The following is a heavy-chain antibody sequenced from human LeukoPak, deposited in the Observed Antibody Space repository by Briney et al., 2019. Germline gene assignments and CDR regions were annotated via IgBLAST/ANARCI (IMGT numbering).Heavy chain of an antibody. J-gene: IGHJ4*02. D-gene: IGHD4-11*01. CDR1: GFTFSDYY. V-gene: IGHV3-7*01. CDR2: MNEDGSKK. CDR3: ARDRGYSNFDY. Sequence: QPGGSLRLSCAASGFTFSDYYMSWVRQAPGKGLEWVANMNEDGSKKNYVDSVKGRFTISRDNAQDSLYLQMNSLRAEDTAVYYCARDRGYSNFDYWGQGTLLTVSS.